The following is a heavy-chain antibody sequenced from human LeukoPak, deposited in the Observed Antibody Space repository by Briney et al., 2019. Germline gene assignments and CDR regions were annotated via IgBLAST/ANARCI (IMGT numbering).Heavy chain of an antibody. J-gene: IGHJ6*02. Sequence: PSETLSLTCTVSGGSISSGGYYWSWIRQHPGKGLEWIGYIYYSGSTYYNPSLKSRVTILVDTSKNQFSLKLSSVTAADTAVYYCARDSRRAGYCSSTSCPATGMDVWGQGTTVTVSS. V-gene: IGHV4-31*03. CDR2: IYYSGST. CDR3: ARDSRRAGYCSSTSCPATGMDV. CDR1: GGSISSGGYY. D-gene: IGHD2-2*01.